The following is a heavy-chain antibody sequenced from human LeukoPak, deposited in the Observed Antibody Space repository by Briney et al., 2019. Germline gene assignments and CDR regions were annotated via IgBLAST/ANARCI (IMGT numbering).Heavy chain of an antibody. CDR3: ARDRDCSSTSCYYYFDY. J-gene: IGHJ4*02. D-gene: IGHD2-2*01. Sequence: SVKVSCKASGGTFSSYAISWVRQAPGQWLEWMGRIIPIFGTANYAQKFQGRVTITTDESTSTAYMELSSLRSEDTAVYYCARDRDCSSTSCYYYFDYWGQGTLVTVSS. CDR2: IIPIFGTA. CDR1: GGTFSSYA. V-gene: IGHV1-69*05.